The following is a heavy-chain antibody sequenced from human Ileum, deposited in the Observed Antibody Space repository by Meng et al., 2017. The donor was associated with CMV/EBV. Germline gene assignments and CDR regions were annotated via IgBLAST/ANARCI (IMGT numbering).Heavy chain of an antibody. CDR3: ARESEGYCSSTGCYGCFDP. Sequence: SVKVSCKASGGTFSSYAISWVRQAPGQGLEWMGGIIPILGIANYAQKFQGRVTITADKSTSTAYMELSSLRSEDTAVYYCARESEGYCSSTGCYGCFDPWGQGTLVTVSS. J-gene: IGHJ5*02. V-gene: IGHV1-69*10. D-gene: IGHD2-2*01. CDR1: GGTFSSYA. CDR2: IIPILGIA.